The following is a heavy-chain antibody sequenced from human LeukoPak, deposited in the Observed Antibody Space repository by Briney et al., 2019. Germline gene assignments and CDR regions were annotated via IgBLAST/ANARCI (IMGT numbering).Heavy chain of an antibody. V-gene: IGHV4-30-2*01. Sequence: PSETLSLTCTVSGGSISSGGYYWSWIRQPPGKGLEWIGYIYHSGSTYYNPSLKSRVTISVDTSKNQFSLKLSSVTAADTAVYYCARDVGDTRGHGGVWGQGTLVTVSS. J-gene: IGHJ4*02. D-gene: IGHD3-16*01. CDR2: IYHSGST. CDR3: ARDVGDTRGHGGV. CDR1: GGSISSGGYY.